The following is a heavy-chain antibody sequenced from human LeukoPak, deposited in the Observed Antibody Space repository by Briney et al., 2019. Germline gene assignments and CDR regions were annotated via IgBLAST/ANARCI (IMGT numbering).Heavy chain of an antibody. CDR3: ARDLVQLERRGWFDP. V-gene: IGHV1-46*01. D-gene: IGHD1-1*01. CDR1: GYTFTSYY. CDR2: INPSGGST. J-gene: IGHJ5*02. Sequence: GASVKVSCKASGYTFTSYYMHWVRQAPGQGLEWMGIINPSGGSTSYAQKFQGRVTMTRDTSTSTVYMELSSLRSEDTAVYYCARDLVQLERRGWFDPWGRGPLVTVSS.